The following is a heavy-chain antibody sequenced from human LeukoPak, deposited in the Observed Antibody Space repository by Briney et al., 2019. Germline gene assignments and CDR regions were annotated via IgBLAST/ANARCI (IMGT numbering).Heavy chain of an antibody. D-gene: IGHD1-26*01. CDR2: IYTSGST. CDR3: ARVPRIVGAIGAFDI. Sequence: SETLSLTCTVSGGSISSGSYYWSWIRQPAGKGLEWIGRIYTSGSTNYNPSLKSRVTISVDTSKNQFSLKLSSVTAADTAVYYCARVPRIVGAIGAFDIWGQGTMVTVSS. V-gene: IGHV4-61*02. J-gene: IGHJ3*02. CDR1: GGSISSGSYY.